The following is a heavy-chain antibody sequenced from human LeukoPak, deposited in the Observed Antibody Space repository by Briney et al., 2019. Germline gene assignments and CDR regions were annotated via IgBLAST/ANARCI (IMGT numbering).Heavy chain of an antibody. J-gene: IGHJ4*02. Sequence: GASVKVSCKASGYTFTGYYMHWVRQAPGQGLEWMGRINPNSGGTNYAQKFQGRVTMTRDTSISTAYMELSRLRSDDTAVYYCARGLNGGITRGYSYGLAIDYWGQGTLVTVSS. D-gene: IGHD5-18*01. CDR3: ARGLNGGITRGYSYGLAIDY. CDR2: INPNSGGT. CDR1: GYTFTGYY. V-gene: IGHV1-2*06.